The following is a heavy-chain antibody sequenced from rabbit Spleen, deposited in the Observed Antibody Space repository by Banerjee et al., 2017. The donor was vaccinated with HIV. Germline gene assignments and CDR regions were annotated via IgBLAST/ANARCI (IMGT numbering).Heavy chain of an antibody. V-gene: IGHV1S45*01. J-gene: IGHJ6*01. D-gene: IGHD8-1*01. CDR1: GFSFSSSYY. Sequence: QEQLVESGGGLVQPEGSLTLTCKASGFSFSSSYYMCWVRQAPGKGLEWIGCIYTGSSGSTYYASWAKGRFTISKTSSTTVTLQMTSLTVADTATYFCARDTGSSFSTYGMDLWGPGTLVTVS. CDR3: ARDTGSSFSTYGMDL. CDR2: IYTGSSGST.